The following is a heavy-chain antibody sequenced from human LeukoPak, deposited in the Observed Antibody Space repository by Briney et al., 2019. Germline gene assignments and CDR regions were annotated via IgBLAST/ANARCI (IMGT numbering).Heavy chain of an antibody. CDR3: ATHRNPLADRGPFDY. CDR2: IHPDDSNT. D-gene: IGHD3-3*02. Sequence: ESLKISCKASGYSFNTYWLAWVRQMPGKGLEWMGNIHPDDSNTRYSPSFQGQVTISTNNSIRTAYLQWNSLKASDTAMYYCATHRNPLADRGPFDYWGQGTLVTVSS. V-gene: IGHV5-51*01. CDR1: GYSFNTYW. J-gene: IGHJ4*02.